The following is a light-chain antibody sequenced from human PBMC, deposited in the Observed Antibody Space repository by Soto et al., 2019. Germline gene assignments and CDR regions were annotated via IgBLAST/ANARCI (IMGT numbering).Light chain of an antibody. CDR2: GAS. Sequence: EIVLMQSPGTLSLSPGDRATLSCRASQSFSSNYLAWYQQKPGQAPRLLIYGASSRATGIPDRFSGSGSGADFTLTISRLEPEDFAVYYCPQYGSSPVTCGGGTKVEIK. CDR1: QSFSSNY. CDR3: PQYGSSPVT. J-gene: IGKJ4*01. V-gene: IGKV3-20*01.